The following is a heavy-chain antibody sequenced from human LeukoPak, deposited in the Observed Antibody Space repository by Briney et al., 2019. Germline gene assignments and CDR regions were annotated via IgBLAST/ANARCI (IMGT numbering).Heavy chain of an antibody. Sequence: GGSLRLSCVVSGYALRNDWMVWVRQAPGTELEWVATGKEDETEKDYVDSVRGRFTIFTDNAKNSLYLQMNSLIPEDTAVYYGAKNNGWLQLVDWGQGTLVTVSS. CDR3: AKNNGWLQLVD. V-gene: IGHV3-7*01. CDR1: GYALRNDW. CDR2: GKEDETEK. D-gene: IGHD5-24*01. J-gene: IGHJ4*02.